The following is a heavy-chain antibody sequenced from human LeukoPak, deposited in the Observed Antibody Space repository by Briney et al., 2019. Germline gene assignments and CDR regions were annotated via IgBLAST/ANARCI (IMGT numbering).Heavy chain of an antibody. D-gene: IGHD6-13*01. V-gene: IGHV3-48*04. CDR1: GFTFSSYS. CDR2: ISSSSSTI. CDR3: AKATHSSSNPFDY. Sequence: GGSLRLSCAASGFTFSSYSMNWVRQAPGKGLEWVSYISSSSSTIYYADSVKGRFTISRDNAKNSLYLQMNSLRAEDTALYYCAKATHSSSNPFDYWGQGTLVTVSS. J-gene: IGHJ4*02.